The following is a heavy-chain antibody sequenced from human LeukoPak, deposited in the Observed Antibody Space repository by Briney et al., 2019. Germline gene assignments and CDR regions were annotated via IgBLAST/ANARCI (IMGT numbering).Heavy chain of an antibody. CDR2: IYSGGST. CDR3: ARSIGGSYYVVFDY. Sequence: PGGSLRLSCATSGFTFSSYWMTWVRQAPGKGLEWVSVIYSGGSTYYADSVKGRFTISRDNAKNSLYLQMNSLRAEDTAVYYCARSIGGSYYVVFDYWGQGTLVTVSS. J-gene: IGHJ4*02. V-gene: IGHV3-66*01. D-gene: IGHD1-26*01. CDR1: GFTFSSYW.